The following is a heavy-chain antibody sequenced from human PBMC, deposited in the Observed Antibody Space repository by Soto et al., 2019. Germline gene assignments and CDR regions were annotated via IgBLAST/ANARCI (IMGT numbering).Heavy chain of an antibody. CDR3: AKERWPGYDFWSGYYPHYYYYGMDV. J-gene: IGHJ6*02. D-gene: IGHD3-3*01. CDR2: ISYDGSNK. CDR1: GFTFSSYG. Sequence: QVQLVESGGGVVQPGRSLRLSCAASGFTFSSYGMHWVRQAPGKGLEWVAVISYDGSNKYYADSVKGRCTISRDNSKNTLYLQMNSLRAEDTAVYYCAKERWPGYDFWSGYYPHYYYYGMDVWGQGTTVTVSS. V-gene: IGHV3-30*18.